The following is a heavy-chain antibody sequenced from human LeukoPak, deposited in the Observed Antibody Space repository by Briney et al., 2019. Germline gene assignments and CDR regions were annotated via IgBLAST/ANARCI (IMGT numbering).Heavy chain of an antibody. Sequence: RGSLRLSCAGSGFTFRSYWMHWVRRAPGKGLEWVANIKQDGSEKYYVDSVKGRFTISRDNANDSVYLQMNSLRAEDTAVYYCARRYFDWFLGAGGSLDIWGQGTMVTVSS. D-gene: IGHD3-9*01. CDR1: GFTFRSYW. CDR2: IKQDGSEK. V-gene: IGHV3-7*01. J-gene: IGHJ3*02. CDR3: ARRYFDWFLGAGGSLDI.